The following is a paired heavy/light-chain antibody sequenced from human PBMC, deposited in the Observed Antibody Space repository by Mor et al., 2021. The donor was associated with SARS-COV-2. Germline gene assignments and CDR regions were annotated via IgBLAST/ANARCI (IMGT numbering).Light chain of an antibody. CDR2: GAS. CDR1: QSVSINY. Sequence: EIVLTQSPGTLSLSPGERATLSCRASQSVSINYLAWYQQKPGQAPRLLIYGASIRATGIPDRFSGSGSGTDFTLTISTLEPEDFAVYYCQQYGSSFTFGPGTKVDIK. J-gene: IGKJ3*01. V-gene: IGKV3-20*01. CDR3: QQYGSSFT.
Heavy chain of an antibody. D-gene: IGHD3-22*01. J-gene: IGHJ3*01. Sequence: QVHLVESGGGVVQPGRSLRLSCAASRFTFHNYAMHWVRQGPDKGLEWVALISYDGSNKHYTDSVKGRFTISRDNAKNTLYLYMKSLRAEDTAVYYCARASYYFDTSDSKGAFDLWGQGTTVTVSP. CDR2: ISYDGSNK. CDR1: RFTFHNYA. CDR3: ARASYYFDTSDSKGAFDL. V-gene: IGHV3-30*04.